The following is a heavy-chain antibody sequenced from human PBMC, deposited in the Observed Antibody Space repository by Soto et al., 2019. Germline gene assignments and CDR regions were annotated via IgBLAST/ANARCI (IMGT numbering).Heavy chain of an antibody. Sequence: EVQLVESGGGLVKPGGSLRLSCAASGFTFSSYSMNWVRQAPGKGLEWVSSISSSSSYIYYADSVKGRFTISRDNAKNSLYLQMNSLRAEDTAVYYCAKHIGILTGTSDYWGQGTLVTVSS. CDR1: GFTFSSYS. D-gene: IGHD4-17*01. V-gene: IGHV3-21*01. CDR3: AKHIGILTGTSDY. CDR2: ISSSSSYI. J-gene: IGHJ4*02.